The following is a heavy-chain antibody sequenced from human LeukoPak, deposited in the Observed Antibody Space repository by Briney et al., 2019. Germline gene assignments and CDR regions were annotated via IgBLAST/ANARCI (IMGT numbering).Heavy chain of an antibody. D-gene: IGHD2-15*01. CDR2: INWSGDST. Sequence: GGSLRLSCAASGFTFDEYGMSWVRQAPGKGLEWVAGINWSGDSTGYADSVKGRFTISRHNAKNSLYLQMNSLRAEDTALYHCAAGGYCSGGRCPGFDPWGQGTLVIVSS. J-gene: IGHJ5*02. CDR3: AAGGYCSGGRCPGFDP. CDR1: GFTFDEYG. V-gene: IGHV3-20*01.